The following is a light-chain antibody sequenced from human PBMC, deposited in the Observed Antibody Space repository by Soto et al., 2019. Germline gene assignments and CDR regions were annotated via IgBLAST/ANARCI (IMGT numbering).Light chain of an antibody. V-gene: IGLV2-23*02. CDR3: CSYAGSSTGV. CDR1: SSDVGSYNL. Sequence: QSALTQPASASGSPGQSITISCTGTSSDVGSYNLVSWYQQHPGKAPKLMIYEVSKRPSGVSNRFSGSKSGNTASLTISGLQAEDEADYYYCSYAGSSTGVFGGGTKLTVL. J-gene: IGLJ3*02. CDR2: EVS.